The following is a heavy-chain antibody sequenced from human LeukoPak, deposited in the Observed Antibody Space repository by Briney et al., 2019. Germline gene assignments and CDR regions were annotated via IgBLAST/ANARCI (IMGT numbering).Heavy chain of an antibody. CDR3: ARDFVPQRYYYDSSGYYYDY. D-gene: IGHD3-22*01. Sequence: GASVKVSCKASGYTFTGYYMHWVRQAPGQGLEWMGWINPNSGGTNYAQKFQGRVTMTRDTSISTAYMELSRLRSDDTAVYYCARDFVPQRYYYDSSGYYYDYWGQGTLVTVSS. CDR1: GYTFTGYY. V-gene: IGHV1-2*02. J-gene: IGHJ4*02. CDR2: INPNSGGT.